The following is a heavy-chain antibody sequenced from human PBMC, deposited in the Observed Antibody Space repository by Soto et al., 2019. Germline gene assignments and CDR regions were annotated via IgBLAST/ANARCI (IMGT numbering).Heavy chain of an antibody. CDR2: IDWDDDK. J-gene: IGHJ6*02. Sequence: TLSLTCTVSGGSISSYYWSWIRQPPGKALEWLARIDWDDDKYYSTSLKARLTISKDTSKNQVVLTMTNMDPVDTATYYCARSWYSGGGGMDVWGQGTTVTVSS. CDR1: GGSISSYY. D-gene: IGHD6-13*01. CDR3: ARSWYSGGGGMDV. V-gene: IGHV2-70*11.